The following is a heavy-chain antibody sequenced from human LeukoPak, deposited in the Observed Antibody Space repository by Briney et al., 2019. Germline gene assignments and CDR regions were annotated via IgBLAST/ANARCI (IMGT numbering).Heavy chain of an antibody. CDR2: ISGSGGST. J-gene: IGHJ4*02. V-gene: IGHV3-23*01. Sequence: GGSLRLSCAASGFTFSSYAMSWVRQAPGKGREWVSAISGSGGSTYYADSVKGRFTISRDNSKNTLYLEMNSLRPEDTAIYYCAKDLISPRSVGSSEKLDYWGQGTLVTVSS. D-gene: IGHD3-10*01. CDR1: GFTFSSYA. CDR3: AKDLISPRSVGSSEKLDY.